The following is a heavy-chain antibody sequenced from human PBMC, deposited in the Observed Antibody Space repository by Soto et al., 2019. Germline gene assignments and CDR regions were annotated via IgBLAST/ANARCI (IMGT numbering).Heavy chain of an antibody. CDR1: GFTFSSYG. J-gene: IGHJ5*02. Sequence: GGSLRLSCAASGFTFSSYGMHWVRQAPGKGLEWVAVISYDGSNKYYADSVKGRFTISRDNSKNTLYLQMNSLRAEDTAVYYCAKAQRSFRVITDDWFDPWGQGTLVTVSS. CDR3: AKAQRSFRVITDDWFDP. CDR2: ISYDGSNK. V-gene: IGHV3-30*18. D-gene: IGHD3-22*01.